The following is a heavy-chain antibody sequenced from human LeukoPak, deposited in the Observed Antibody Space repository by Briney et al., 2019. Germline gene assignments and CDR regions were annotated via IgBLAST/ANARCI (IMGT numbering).Heavy chain of an antibody. V-gene: IGHV3-23*01. CDR3: AKYGRPTGAPYYFDS. D-gene: IGHD7-27*01. CDR1: GFIFSTYP. J-gene: IGHJ4*02. Sequence: PGGSLRLSCAASGFIFSTYPMSWVRQAPGKGLEWVSAITGSGDSTFYADSVKGRCTISRDNSKNTLSLQMNTLRAEDTAVYHCAKYGRPTGAPYYFDSWGQGTLVTVSS. CDR2: ITGSGDST.